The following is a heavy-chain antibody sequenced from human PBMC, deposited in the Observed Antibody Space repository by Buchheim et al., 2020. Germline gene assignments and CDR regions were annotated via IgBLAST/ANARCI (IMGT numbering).Heavy chain of an antibody. D-gene: IGHD6-19*01. V-gene: IGHV3-30*18. CDR3: AKDGQSYYYYYGMDV. CDR1: GFTFSSYG. Sequence: QVQLVESGGGVVQPGRSLRLSCAASGFTFSSYGMHWVRQAPGKGLEWVAVISYDGSNKYYADSVKGRFTISRDNSKNTQYLQMNSLRAEDTAVYYCAKDGQSYYYYYGMDVWGQGTT. CDR2: ISYDGSNK. J-gene: IGHJ6*02.